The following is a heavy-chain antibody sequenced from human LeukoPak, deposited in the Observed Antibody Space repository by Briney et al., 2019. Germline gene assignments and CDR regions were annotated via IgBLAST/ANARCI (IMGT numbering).Heavy chain of an antibody. V-gene: IGHV3-48*02. D-gene: IGHD2-2*01. CDR2: ISSSSSTI. Sequence: PGESLRLSCAASGFTFSSYSMNWVRQAPGKGLEWVSYISSSSSTIYYADSVKGRFTISRDNAKNSLYLQMNSLRDEDTAVYYCARDTDEYCSSTSCYSAKYYYYGMDVWGQGTTVTVSS. J-gene: IGHJ6*02. CDR1: GFTFSSYS. CDR3: ARDTDEYCSSTSCYSAKYYYYGMDV.